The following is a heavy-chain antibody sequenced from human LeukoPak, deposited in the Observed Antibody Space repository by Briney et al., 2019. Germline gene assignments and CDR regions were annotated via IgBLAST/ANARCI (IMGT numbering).Heavy chain of an antibody. CDR2: IYHSGST. J-gene: IGHJ6*04. V-gene: IGHV4-38-2*02. CDR3: ARDPREGYSGPQYYYGMDV. Sequence: RASETLSLTGAVSGFSISSGYYWGWIRQPPGKGLEWIGSIYHSGSTYYNPSLKSRVTISVATSRNQFSLKLNSVTAADTAVYYCARDPREGYSGPQYYYGMDVWGKGTTVTVSS. CDR1: GFSISSGYY. D-gene: IGHD5-12*01.